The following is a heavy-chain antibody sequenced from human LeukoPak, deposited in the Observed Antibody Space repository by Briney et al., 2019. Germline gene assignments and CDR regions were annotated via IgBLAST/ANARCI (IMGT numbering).Heavy chain of an antibody. D-gene: IGHD2-2*01. Sequence: SETLYLTCNVSGVSLNNYYSTWVRQSPGKGLEWIGYIFDIGNTNYNPSLKSRATISLDRSKNQFSLRLNSVTAADTAVYYCAKGMMPDWFDPWGQGTLVTVST. CDR1: GVSLNNYY. V-gene: IGHV4-59*01. CDR3: AKGMMPDWFDP. CDR2: IFDIGNT. J-gene: IGHJ5*02.